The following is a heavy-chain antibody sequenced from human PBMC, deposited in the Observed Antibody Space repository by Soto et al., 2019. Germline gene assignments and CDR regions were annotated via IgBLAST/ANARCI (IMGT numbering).Heavy chain of an antibody. CDR3: ARGDYYDSSGYYEYFQN. J-gene: IGHJ1*01. V-gene: IGHV3-48*02. CDR2: ISSSSSTI. D-gene: IGHD3-22*01. CDR1: GFTFSSYS. Sequence: GSLRLSCAASGFTFSSYSMNWVRQAPGKGLEWVSYISSSSSTIYYADSVKGRFTISRDNAKNSLYLQMNSLRDEDTAVYYCARGDYYDSSGYYEYFQNWGQGTLVTVSS.